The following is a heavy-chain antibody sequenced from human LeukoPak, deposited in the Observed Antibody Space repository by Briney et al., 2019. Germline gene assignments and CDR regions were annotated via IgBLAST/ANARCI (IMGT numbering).Heavy chain of an antibody. CDR2: INPSGGST. CDR1: GYTFTSYY. D-gene: IGHD3-10*01. V-gene: IGHV1-46*01. J-gene: IGHJ4*02. CDR3: ARTPLYYYGSGSYFYYFDY. Sequence: ASVKVSCKASGYTFTSYYMHWVRQAPGQGLEWMGIINPSGGSTSYAQKFQGRVTMTRDMSTSTVYMELSSLRSEDTAVYYCARTPLYYYGSGSYFYYFDYWGQGTLVTVSS.